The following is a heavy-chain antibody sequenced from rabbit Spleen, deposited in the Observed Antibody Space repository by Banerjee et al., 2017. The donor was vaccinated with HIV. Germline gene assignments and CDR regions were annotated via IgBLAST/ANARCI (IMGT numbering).Heavy chain of an antibody. V-gene: IGHV1S40*01. D-gene: IGHD8-1*01. Sequence: QSSEESGGDLVKPGASLTLTCTASGFDLSNYYYMCWVRQAPGKGLEWIACIYTGSGSTYYASWAKGRFSISETSSTTVTLQMTRLTAADTATYFCAIPYPGSSYGFNLWGQGTLVTVS. J-gene: IGHJ4*01. CDR1: GFDLSNYYY. CDR2: IYTGSGST. CDR3: AIPYPGSSYGFNL.